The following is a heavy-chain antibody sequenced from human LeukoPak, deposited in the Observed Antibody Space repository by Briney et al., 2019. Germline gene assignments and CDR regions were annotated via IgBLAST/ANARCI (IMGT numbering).Heavy chain of an antibody. D-gene: IGHD6-19*01. CDR1: GFTFSSYS. CDR3: ARAGIAVAGTMVYFDY. Sequence: GGSLRLSCAASGFTFSSYSMNWVRQAPGKGLEWVSSISSSSSYIYYADSVKGRFTISRDNAKNSPYLQMNSLRAEDTAVYYCARAGIAVAGTMVYFDYWGQGTLVTVSS. J-gene: IGHJ4*02. CDR2: ISSSSSYI. V-gene: IGHV3-21*01.